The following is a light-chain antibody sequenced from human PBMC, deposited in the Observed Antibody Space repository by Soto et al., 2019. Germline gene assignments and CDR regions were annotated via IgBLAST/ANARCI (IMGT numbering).Light chain of an antibody. J-gene: IGLJ2*01. CDR1: GSDIGRYNY. CDR3: AAWDDSLNGVV. Sequence: QSALTQPASVSGSSGQSITVSCTGTGSDIGRYNYVSWYQQYPGQAPKLVIYEVTHRPSGISSRFSASKSGNTASLTISGLQADDEADYYCAAWDDSLNGVVFGGGTKLTVL. CDR2: EVT. V-gene: IGLV2-14*01.